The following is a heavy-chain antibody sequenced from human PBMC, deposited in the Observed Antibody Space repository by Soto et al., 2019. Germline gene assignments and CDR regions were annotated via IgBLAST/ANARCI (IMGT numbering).Heavy chain of an antibody. CDR3: AREGHIVVVTPMVFGFYGMDV. Sequence: ASVKVSCKASGYTFTSYGISWVRQAPGQGLEWMGWISAYNGNTNYAQKLQGRVTMTTDTSTSTAYMELRSLRSDDTAVYYCAREGHIVVVTPMVFGFYGMDVWGQGTTVT. J-gene: IGHJ6*02. V-gene: IGHV1-18*04. CDR1: GYTFTSYG. CDR2: ISAYNGNT. D-gene: IGHD2-21*02.